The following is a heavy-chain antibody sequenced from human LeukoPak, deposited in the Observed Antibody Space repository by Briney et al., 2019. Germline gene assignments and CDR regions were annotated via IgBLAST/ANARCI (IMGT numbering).Heavy chain of an antibody. V-gene: IGHV4-59*01. D-gene: IGHD3-22*01. CDR2: IYYSGST. Sequence: SETLSLTCTVSGGSISSYFWSWIRQPPGKGLEWIGDIYYSGSTNYNPSLKSRVTISVDTSKNQFSLKLGSVTAADTAVYYCATNSSPFNYYYYVDVWGKGTTVTVSS. CDR3: ATNSSPFNYYYYVDV. CDR1: GGSISSYF. J-gene: IGHJ6*03.